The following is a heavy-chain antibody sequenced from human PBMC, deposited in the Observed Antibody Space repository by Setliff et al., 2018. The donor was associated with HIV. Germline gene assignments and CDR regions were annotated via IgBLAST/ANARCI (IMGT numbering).Heavy chain of an antibody. CDR3: ARDYGQEDSAMDFDH. D-gene: IGHD2-15*01. Sequence: KLSETLSLTCAVSGYPISSGYFWGWIRQPPGKGLEWIASIYHSGSTYYSSSLKSRVTISVDTSKNQFSLKVTSVTAADTAVYYCARDYGQEDSAMDFDHWGQGTLVTVSS. CDR2: IYHSGST. V-gene: IGHV4-38-2*02. CDR1: GYPISSGYF. J-gene: IGHJ4*02.